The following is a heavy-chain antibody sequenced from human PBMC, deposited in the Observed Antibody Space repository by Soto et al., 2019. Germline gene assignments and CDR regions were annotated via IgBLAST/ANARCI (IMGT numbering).Heavy chain of an antibody. J-gene: IGHJ4*02. D-gene: IGHD2-15*01. CDR3: AGGADDGSSPVAY. CDR2: IYRSANT. V-gene: IGHV4-30-4*01. CDR1: GGSFSSGDSH. Sequence: QVQLQESGPGLVKPSQTLSLTCTVSGGSFSSGDSHWSWIRQPPGQGREWVGYIYRSANTYYTPSRKSRVTVSVDTSKNQLCMKLGSVTAADTAVYYCAGGADDGSSPVAYWGQGTLVTVSS.